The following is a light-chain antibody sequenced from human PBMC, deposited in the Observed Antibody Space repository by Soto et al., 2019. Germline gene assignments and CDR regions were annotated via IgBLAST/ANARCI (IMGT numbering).Light chain of an antibody. Sequence: EIVLTQSPATLSLSPGERATLSCRASQSVSSYLAWYQQKPGRAPRLLIYDASNRATGIPARFSGSGSGTDFTLTISSLEPEDFAVYYCQQRSNWPPNFGGGTKVEIK. V-gene: IGKV3-11*01. J-gene: IGKJ4*01. CDR3: QQRSNWPPN. CDR2: DAS. CDR1: QSVSSY.